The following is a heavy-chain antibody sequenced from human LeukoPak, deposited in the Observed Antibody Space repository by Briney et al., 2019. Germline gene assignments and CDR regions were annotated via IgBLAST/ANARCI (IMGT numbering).Heavy chain of an antibody. J-gene: IGHJ6*02. V-gene: IGHV4-34*01. CDR1: GGSFSGYY. CDR3: ARHPYILYDSSGYYYNYYYGMDV. CDR2: INRSGST. Sequence: PSETLSLTCAVYGGSFSGYYWSWIRQPPGKGLEWIGEINRSGSTNYNPSLKSRVTISVDTSKNQFSLKLSSVTAADTAVYYCARHPYILYDSSGYYYNYYYGMDVWGQGTTVTVSS. D-gene: IGHD3-22*01.